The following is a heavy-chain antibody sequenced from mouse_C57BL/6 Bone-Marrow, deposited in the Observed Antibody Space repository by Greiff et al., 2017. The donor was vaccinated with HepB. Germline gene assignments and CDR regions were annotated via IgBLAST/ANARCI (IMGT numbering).Heavy chain of an antibody. CDR1: GFTFSSYG. CDR2: ISSGGSYT. D-gene: IGHD2-4*01. CDR3: ARSPCYYDLRNYYAMDY. V-gene: IGHV5-6*01. J-gene: IGHJ4*01. Sequence: EVQRVESGGDLVKPGGSLKLSCAASGFTFSSYGMSWVRQTPDKRLEWVATISSGGSYTYYPDSVKGRFTISRDNAKNTLYLQMSSLKSEDTAMYYCARSPCYYDLRNYYAMDYWGQGTSVTVSS.